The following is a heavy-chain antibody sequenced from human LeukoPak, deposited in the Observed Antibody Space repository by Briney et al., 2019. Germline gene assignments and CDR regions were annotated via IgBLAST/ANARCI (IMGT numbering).Heavy chain of an antibody. D-gene: IGHD6-13*01. V-gene: IGHV5-51*01. J-gene: IGHJ4*02. CDR2: IYPGDSDT. CDR3: ATRGAYSSSWSNFDY. Sequence: ESLKISCKGSGYSFTRYWIGWVRQMPGKGLEWMGIIYPGDSDTRYSPSFQGQVTISADKSISTAYLQWSSLKASDTAMYYCATRGAYSSSWSNFDYWGQGTLVTVSS. CDR1: GYSFTRYW.